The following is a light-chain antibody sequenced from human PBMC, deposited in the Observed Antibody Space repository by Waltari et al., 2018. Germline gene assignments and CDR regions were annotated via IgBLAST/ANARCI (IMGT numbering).Light chain of an antibody. V-gene: IGKV3-11*01. Sequence: EIVLTQSPATLSLSHGERATLSCRASQSVSSYLAWYQQKPGQAPRLLIYDASNRATGIPARFSGSGSGTDFTLTISSLEPEDFAVYYCQQRSNWPPLTFGGGTKVEIK. CDR3: QQRSNWPPLT. CDR1: QSVSSY. J-gene: IGKJ4*01. CDR2: DAS.